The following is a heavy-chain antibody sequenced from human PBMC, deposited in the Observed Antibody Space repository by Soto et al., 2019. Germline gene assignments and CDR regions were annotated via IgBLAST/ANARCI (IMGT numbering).Heavy chain of an antibody. CDR2: LVPVFGTA. V-gene: IGHV1-69*06. J-gene: IGHJ4*02. D-gene: IGHD3-10*01. CDR3: ARSPGVFDY. Sequence: QVQLVQSGAEVKRPGSSVKVSCKASGGIFSSLAISWVRQAPGQGLEWMGGLVPVFGTANYAQKFQDRVTITADKSTSTSSMELSSLRSEDTAVYYCARSPGVFDYWGQGTLVTVSS. CDR1: GGIFSSLA.